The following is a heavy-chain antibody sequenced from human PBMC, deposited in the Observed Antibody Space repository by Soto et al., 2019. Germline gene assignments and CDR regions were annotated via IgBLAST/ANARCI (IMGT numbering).Heavy chain of an antibody. CDR2: ISSSSSYT. CDR3: ARDPLAVAGPTDY. D-gene: IGHD6-19*01. J-gene: IGHJ4*02. V-gene: IGHV3-11*06. Sequence: QVQLVESGGGLVKPGGSLRLSCAASGFTFSDYYMSWIRQAPGKGLEWVSYISSSSSYTNYADSVKGRFTISRDNAKNSLYLQMNSLRAEDTAVYYCARDPLAVAGPTDYWGQGTLVTVSS. CDR1: GFTFSDYY.